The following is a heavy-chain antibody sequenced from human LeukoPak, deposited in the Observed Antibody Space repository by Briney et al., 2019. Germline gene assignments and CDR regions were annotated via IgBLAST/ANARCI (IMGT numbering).Heavy chain of an antibody. J-gene: IGHJ6*03. CDR1: GFTFSSYG. V-gene: IGHV3-30*02. Sequence: GGSLRLSCAASGFTFSSYGMHWVRQAPGKGLDWVAFIRYDGINKYYADSVKGRFTISRDNSKNTLYLQMNSLRAEDTAVYYCAKDRYYGSGRVYYYYMDVWGKGTTVTISS. CDR3: AKDRYYGSGRVYYYYMDV. D-gene: IGHD3-10*01. CDR2: IRYDGINK.